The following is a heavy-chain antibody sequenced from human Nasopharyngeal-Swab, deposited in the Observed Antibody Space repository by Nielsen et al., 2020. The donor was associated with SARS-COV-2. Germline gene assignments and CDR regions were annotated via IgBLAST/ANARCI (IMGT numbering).Heavy chain of an antibody. J-gene: IGHJ6*02. CDR2: ISYDGSNK. CDR1: GFTFSSYG. CDR3: AREGGAGMDV. Sequence: GESLKISCEASGFTFSSYGMHWVRQAPGKGLEWVAVISYDGSNKYYADSVKGRFTISRDNSKNTLYLQMNSLRAEDTAVYYCAREGGAGMDVWGQGTTVTVSS. D-gene: IGHD3-16*01. V-gene: IGHV3-30*03.